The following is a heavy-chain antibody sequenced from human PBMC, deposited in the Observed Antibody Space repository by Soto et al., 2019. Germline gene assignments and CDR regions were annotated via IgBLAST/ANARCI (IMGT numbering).Heavy chain of an antibody. J-gene: IGHJ4*02. CDR2: ISETGSHT. CDR3: ARSLRATSPLTF. D-gene: IGHD7-27*01. V-gene: IGHV3-11*06. CDR1: GFTFTDYH. Sequence: PGGSLRLSCEASGFTFTDYHMSWIRQAPGKGLEWVALISETGSHTAYAESVEGRFTISRDNARPSVFLQMNSLRSDDTAVCFCARSLRATSPLTFWGQGTPVTVSS.